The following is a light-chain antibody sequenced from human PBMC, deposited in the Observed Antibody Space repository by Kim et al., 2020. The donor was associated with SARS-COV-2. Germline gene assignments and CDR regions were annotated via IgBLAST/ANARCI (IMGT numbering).Light chain of an antibody. Sequence: DIVMTQSPDSLAVSLGERATINCKSSQSVLYSSNNKNYLAWYQQKPGQPPKLLIYWASTRESGVPDRFSGSGSGTDFTLTISSLQAEYVAVYYCQQYYNTPYTFGQGTKLEI. CDR1: QSVLYSSNNKNY. CDR3: QQYYNTPYT. J-gene: IGKJ2*01. V-gene: IGKV4-1*01. CDR2: WAS.